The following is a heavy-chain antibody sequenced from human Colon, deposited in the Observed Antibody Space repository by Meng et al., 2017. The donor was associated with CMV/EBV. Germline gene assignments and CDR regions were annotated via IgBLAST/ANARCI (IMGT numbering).Heavy chain of an antibody. J-gene: IGHJ4*02. CDR1: RFRFSSYA. CDR3: ARKMVGATLDY. V-gene: IGHV3-23*01. Sequence: GESLKISCAASRFRFSSYAMTWLRQAPGKGLEWVSTISATGIGTHYADSVKGRFTISRDNSKNSLYLQMNSLRAEDTAVYYCARKMVGATLDYWGQGTLVTVSS. CDR2: ISATGIGT. D-gene: IGHD1-26*01.